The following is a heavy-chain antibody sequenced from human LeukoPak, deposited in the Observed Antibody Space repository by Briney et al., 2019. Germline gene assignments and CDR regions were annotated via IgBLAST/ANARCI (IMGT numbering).Heavy chain of an antibody. CDR1: GFTVSSNY. J-gene: IGHJ3*02. Sequence: GGSLRLSCAASGFTVSSNYMSWVRQAPGKGLEWVSVIYSGGSTYYADSVKGRFTISRDNSKNTLYLQMNSLRAEDTAVYYCARHGAHYDFWSGRAFDIGGQGTMVTVSS. V-gene: IGHV3-66*04. CDR2: IYSGGST. CDR3: ARHGAHYDFWSGRAFDI. D-gene: IGHD3-3*01.